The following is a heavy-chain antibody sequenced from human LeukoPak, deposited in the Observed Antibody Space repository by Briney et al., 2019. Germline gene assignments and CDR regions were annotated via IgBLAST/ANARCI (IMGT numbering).Heavy chain of an antibody. V-gene: IGHV4-34*01. CDR2: INHSGST. CDR3: ARVYYDFWSGYIDC. CDR1: GGSISSYY. D-gene: IGHD3-3*01. J-gene: IGHJ4*02. Sequence: PSETLSLTCTVSGGSISSYYWSWIRQPAGKGLEWIGEINHSGSTNYNPSLKSRVTISVDTSKNQFSLKLSSVTAADTAVYYCARVYYDFWSGYIDCWGQGTLVTVSS.